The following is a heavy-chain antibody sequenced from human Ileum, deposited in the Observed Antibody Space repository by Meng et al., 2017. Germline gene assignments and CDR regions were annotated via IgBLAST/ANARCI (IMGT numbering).Heavy chain of an antibody. CDR2: INDDGGST. D-gene: IGHD5-18*01. V-gene: IGHV3-74*01. Sequence: RVVGDGGGLGQPWRSLRCSCAASGFTFNAYLMHWVRQAPGTGLMWVSRINDDGGSTTYADSVKGRFTISRDNAKNTLYLQMNSLRDEDTAVYYCAIGGCGPLQLWSFDYWGQGTLVTVSS. CDR3: AIGGCGPLQLWSFDY. J-gene: IGHJ4*02. CDR1: GFTFNAYL.